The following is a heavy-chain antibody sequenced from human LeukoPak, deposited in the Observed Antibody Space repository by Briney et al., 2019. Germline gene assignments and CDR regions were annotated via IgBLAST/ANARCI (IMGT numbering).Heavy chain of an antibody. J-gene: IGHJ6*03. V-gene: IGHV4-34*01. CDR1: GGSFSGYY. CDR2: INHSGST. D-gene: IGHD2-2*01. CDR3: ARGPSTSLSGGYYMDV. Sequence: SETLSLTCAVYGGSFSGYYWSWTRQPPGKGLEWIGEINHSGSTNYNPSLKSRVTISVDTSKNQFSLKLSSVTAADTAVYYCARGPSTSLSGGYYMDVWGKGTTVTVSS.